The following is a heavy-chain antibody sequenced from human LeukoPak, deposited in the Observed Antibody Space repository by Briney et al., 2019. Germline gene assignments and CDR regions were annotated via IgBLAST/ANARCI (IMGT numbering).Heavy chain of an antibody. J-gene: IGHJ5*02. Sequence: TPSETLSLTCTVSGGSISSSSYYWGWIRQPPGKGLEWIGSIYYSGSTYYNPSLKSRVTISVDTSKNQFSLKLSSVTAADTAVYYCARRLGFFTGTRNWFDPWGQGTLVTVSS. CDR2: IYYSGST. CDR3: ARRLGFFTGTRNWFDP. V-gene: IGHV4-39*01. CDR1: GGSISSSSYY. D-gene: IGHD3-3*01.